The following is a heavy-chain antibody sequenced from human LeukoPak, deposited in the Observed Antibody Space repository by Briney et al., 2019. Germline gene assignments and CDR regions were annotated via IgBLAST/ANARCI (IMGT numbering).Heavy chain of an antibody. CDR3: ASKARAYYYYGMDV. V-gene: IGHV4-31*03. J-gene: IGHJ6*02. CDR2: IYYSGST. CDR1: GGSISSGGYY. Sequence: SQTLSLTCTVSGGSISSGGYYWSWIRQHPGKGLEWIGYIYYSGSTYYNPSLKSRVTISVDTSKNQFSLKLSSVTAADTAVYYCASKARAYYYYGMDVWGQGTTVTVSS.